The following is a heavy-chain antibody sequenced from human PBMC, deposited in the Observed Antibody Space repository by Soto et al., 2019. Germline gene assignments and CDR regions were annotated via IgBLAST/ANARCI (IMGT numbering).Heavy chain of an antibody. Sequence: PSETLSLTCTVSGGSISNYYWNWIRQPPGKGLEWIGYIYYSGSTNYNPSLKSRATISVDTSKNQFSLRLTSVTAADTAVYYCARAQDIVATIYDYWGQGTLVTVSS. CDR3: ARAQDIVATIYDY. CDR1: GGSISNYY. D-gene: IGHD5-12*01. CDR2: IYYSGST. V-gene: IGHV4-59*01. J-gene: IGHJ4*02.